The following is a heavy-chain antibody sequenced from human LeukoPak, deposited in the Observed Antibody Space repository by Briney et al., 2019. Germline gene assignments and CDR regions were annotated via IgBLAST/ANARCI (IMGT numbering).Heavy chain of an antibody. Sequence: GGSLRLSCAASGFTFSSFAMSWVRQAPGKGLEWVSAISGSGGSTYYADSVKGRFAISRDNSKNTLSLQMNSLRAEDTAIYYCAKASNTWNYFDYWGQGTLVTVSS. J-gene: IGHJ4*02. D-gene: IGHD1-1*01. CDR2: ISGSGGST. CDR1: GFTFSSFA. V-gene: IGHV3-23*01. CDR3: AKASNTWNYFDY.